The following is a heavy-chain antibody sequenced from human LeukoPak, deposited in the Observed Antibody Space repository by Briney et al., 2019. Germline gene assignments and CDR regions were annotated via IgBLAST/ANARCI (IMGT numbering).Heavy chain of an antibody. J-gene: IGHJ5*02. CDR1: GYTFTGYY. D-gene: IGHD6-13*01. CDR2: INPNSCGT. CDR3: ARDLRSSSWRTRGCWFDP. Sequence: ASVKVSCKASGYTFTGYYVHWVRQAPGQGLEWMGWINPNSCGTNYAQKFQGRVTMTRDTSISTAYMELSRLRSDDTAVYYCARDLRSSSWRTRGCWFDPWGQGTLVTVSS. V-gene: IGHV1-2*02.